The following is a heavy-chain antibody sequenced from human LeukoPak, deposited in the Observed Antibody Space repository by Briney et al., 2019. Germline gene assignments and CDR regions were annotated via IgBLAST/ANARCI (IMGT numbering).Heavy chain of an antibody. D-gene: IGHD2-15*01. CDR2: MNPNSGNT. Sequence: GASVKVSCKASGYTFTSYDINWVRQATGQGLEWMGWMNPNSGNTGYAQKFQGRVTMTRNTSISTAYMELSSLRSEDTAVYYCARGRYCSGGSCYYLTECFQHWGQGTLVTVSS. J-gene: IGHJ1*01. CDR3: ARGRYCSGGSCYYLTECFQH. CDR1: GYTFTSYD. V-gene: IGHV1-8*01.